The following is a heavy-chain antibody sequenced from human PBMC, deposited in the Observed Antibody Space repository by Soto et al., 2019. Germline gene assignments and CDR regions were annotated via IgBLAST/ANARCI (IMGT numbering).Heavy chain of an antibody. D-gene: IGHD3-10*01. Sequence: EVQLLESGGGLVQPGGSLRLSCAASGFLFRSFAMSWVRQAPGKGLEWVLGISDTGHTYYAGSVMGRFIISRDNSENTLYLQMTTLRAEDTAIYYCAKGRLWFGRATEDYWGQGILVTVSS. CDR2: ISDTGHT. CDR3: AKGRLWFGRATEDY. J-gene: IGHJ4*02. CDR1: GFLFRSFA. V-gene: IGHV3-23*01.